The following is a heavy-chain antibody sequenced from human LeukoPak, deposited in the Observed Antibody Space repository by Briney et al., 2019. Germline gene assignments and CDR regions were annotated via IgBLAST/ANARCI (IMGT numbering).Heavy chain of an antibody. J-gene: IGHJ5*02. CDR3: AKDYSSSLTNWFDP. CDR1: GFTFSSYA. CDR2: ISGGGGST. D-gene: IGHD6-6*01. Sequence: GGPLRLSCAASGFTFSSYAMSWVRQAPGKGLEWASGISGGGGSTYYADSVKGRFTISRDNSKNTLYLQMNSLRAEDTAVYYCAKDYSSSLTNWFDPWGQGTLVTVPS. V-gene: IGHV3-23*01.